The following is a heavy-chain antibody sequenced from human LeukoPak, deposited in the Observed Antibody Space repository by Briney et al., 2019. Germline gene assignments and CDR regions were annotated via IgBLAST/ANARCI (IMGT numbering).Heavy chain of an antibody. Sequence: PSETLSLTCAVYGGSFSGYYWSWIRQPPGKGLEWIGEINHSGSTNYSPSLKSRVTISVDTSKNQFSLKLSSVTAADTAVYYCARNAPSGYYGAYYFDYWGQGTLVTVSS. CDR1: GGSFSGYY. CDR3: ARNAPSGYYGAYYFDY. D-gene: IGHD3-22*01. J-gene: IGHJ4*02. V-gene: IGHV4-34*01. CDR2: INHSGST.